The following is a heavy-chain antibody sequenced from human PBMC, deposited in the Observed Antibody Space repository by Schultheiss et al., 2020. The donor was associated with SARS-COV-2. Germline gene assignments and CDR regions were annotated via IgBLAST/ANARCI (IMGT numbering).Heavy chain of an antibody. D-gene: IGHD4-17*01. CDR3: ARDRLHDYGASYYFDY. CDR2: ISYDGSNK. CDR1: GFTFSSYA. J-gene: IGHJ4*02. Sequence: GGSLRLSCAASGFTFSSYAMHWVRQAPGKGLEWVAVISYDGSNKYYADSVKGRFTISRDNSKNTLYLQMNSLRAEDTAVYYCARDRLHDYGASYYFDYWGQGTLVTVSS. V-gene: IGHV3-30*04.